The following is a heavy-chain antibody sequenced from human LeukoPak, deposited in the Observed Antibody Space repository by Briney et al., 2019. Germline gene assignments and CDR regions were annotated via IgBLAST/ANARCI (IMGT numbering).Heavy chain of an antibody. Sequence: SETLSLTCTVSGGPISGDYWSWIRLPPGKRLEWIGYIYYSGSNNYNPSLKSRVTISVDTSKNQFSLKVSSVTAADTAIYYCARQEMATTGEISYWGQGTLVTVSS. D-gene: IGHD5-24*01. V-gene: IGHV4-59*08. CDR3: ARQEMATTGEISY. CDR1: GGPISGDY. J-gene: IGHJ4*02. CDR2: IYYSGSN.